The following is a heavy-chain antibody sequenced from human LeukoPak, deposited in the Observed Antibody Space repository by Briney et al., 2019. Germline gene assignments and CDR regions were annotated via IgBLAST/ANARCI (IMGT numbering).Heavy chain of an antibody. V-gene: IGHV3-30*02. J-gene: IGHJ4*02. CDR2: TRYDGSNK. Sequence: GGSLRLSCAASGFTFSSYGMHWVRQAPGKGLEWVAFTRYDGSNKDYADSVKGRFTISRDNSKNTLYLQLNSLRAEDTAVYYCAKDLRRDILTGYSDYWGQGTLVTVSS. CDR3: AKDLRRDILTGYSDY. D-gene: IGHD3-9*01. CDR1: GFTFSSYG.